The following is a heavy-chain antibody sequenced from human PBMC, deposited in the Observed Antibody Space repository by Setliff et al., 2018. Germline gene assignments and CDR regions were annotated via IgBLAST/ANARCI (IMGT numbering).Heavy chain of an antibody. V-gene: IGHV1-69*05. Sequence: SVKVSCKASGATFSSYGISWVRQAPGQGLEWMGGTIPMFGTTEYAQKFQGRLTIITDESTNTAFMQLSSLRSDDTAVYYCVREGVDSRSSTDYRYYMDVWGKGTTGTV. D-gene: IGHD3-22*01. CDR1: GATFSSYG. CDR2: TIPMFGTT. CDR3: VREGVDSRSSTDYRYYMDV. J-gene: IGHJ6*03.